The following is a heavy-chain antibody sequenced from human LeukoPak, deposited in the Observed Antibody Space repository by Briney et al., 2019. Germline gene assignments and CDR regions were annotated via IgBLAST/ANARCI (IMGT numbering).Heavy chain of an antibody. D-gene: IGHD6-6*01. Sequence: ASVKVSCKASGGTFSSYAISWVRQAPGQGLEWMGWISTYNGNTNYAQKLQGRVSMTTDTSTSTAYMVLSSLRSEDTAVYYCARGRLMAAPDERYYFDYWGQGTLVTVSS. V-gene: IGHV1-18*01. CDR3: ARGRLMAAPDERYYFDY. J-gene: IGHJ4*02. CDR1: GGTFSSYA. CDR2: ISTYNGNT.